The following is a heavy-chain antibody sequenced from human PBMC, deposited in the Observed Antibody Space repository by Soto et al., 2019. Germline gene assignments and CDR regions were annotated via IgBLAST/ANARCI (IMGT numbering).Heavy chain of an antibody. V-gene: IGHV1-18*01. D-gene: IGHD2-15*01. CDR1: GYTFTSYG. Sequence: ASVKVSCKASGYTFTSYGISWVRQAPGQGLEWMGWISAYNGNTNYAQKLQGRVTMTTDTSTSTAYMELRSLRSDDTAVYYCASNYCSGGSCYSGPFDYWGQGTLVTVSS. CDR2: ISAYNGNT. CDR3: ASNYCSGGSCYSGPFDY. J-gene: IGHJ4*02.